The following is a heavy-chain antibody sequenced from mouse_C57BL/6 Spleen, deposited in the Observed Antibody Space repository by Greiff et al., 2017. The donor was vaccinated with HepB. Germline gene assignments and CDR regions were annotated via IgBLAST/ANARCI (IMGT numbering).Heavy chain of an antibody. Sequence: VQLQESGAELVRPGTSVKVSCKASGYAFTNYLIEWVKQRPGQGLEWIGLINPGGGGTNYNEKFKGKATLTADKSSSTAYMQLSSLTSEDSAVYVCARSDGNYGYFDVWGTGTTVTVSS. CDR1: GYAFTNYL. D-gene: IGHD2-1*01. CDR3: ARSDGNYGYFDV. CDR2: INPGGGGT. V-gene: IGHV1-54*01. J-gene: IGHJ1*03.